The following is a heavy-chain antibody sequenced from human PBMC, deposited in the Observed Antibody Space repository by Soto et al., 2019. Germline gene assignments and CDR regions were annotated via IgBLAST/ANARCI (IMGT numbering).Heavy chain of an antibody. J-gene: IGHJ4*02. CDR3: ARHRLGELSLYRTPRTQPYFDY. CDR2: IYYSGST. Sequence: SETLSLTCTVSGGSISSSSYYWGWIRQPPGKGLEWIGSIYYSGSTYYNPSLKSQVTISVDTSKNQFSLKLSSVTAAETAVYYCARHRLGELSLYRTPRTQPYFDYWGQGTLVTVSS. CDR1: GGSISSSSYY. V-gene: IGHV4-39*01. D-gene: IGHD3-16*02.